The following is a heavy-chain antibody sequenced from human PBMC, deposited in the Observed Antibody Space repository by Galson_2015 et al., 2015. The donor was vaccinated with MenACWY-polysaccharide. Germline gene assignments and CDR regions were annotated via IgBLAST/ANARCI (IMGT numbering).Heavy chain of an antibody. CDR1: GYTFGTYG. Sequence: SVKVSCKASGYTFGTYGIGWVRQAPGQGLERMGWISGRNDNTKYAQKLQDRVTMTTDTSTSTAYMELRSLRSDDTAVYYCARGKDYYGSGNYNYFDYWGQGTLVTVSS. D-gene: IGHD3-10*01. CDR2: ISGRNDNT. CDR3: ARGKDYYGSGNYNYFDY. J-gene: IGHJ4*02. V-gene: IGHV1-18*01.